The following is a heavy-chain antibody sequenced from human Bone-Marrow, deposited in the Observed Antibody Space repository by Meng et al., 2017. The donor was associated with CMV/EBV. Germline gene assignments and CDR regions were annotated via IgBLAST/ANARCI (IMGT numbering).Heavy chain of an antibody. CDR1: GFTFSSYW. Sequence: GESLKISCSASGFTFSSYWMSWVRQAPGKGLEWVANINQDGSEKYYVDSVKGRFTISRDNAQNSLYRQMNSLRAEDTAVYFCAGDSDPVRYYDFWSGYYGMDVWGQGTTVPVSS. V-gene: IGHV3-7*01. J-gene: IGHJ6*02. CDR3: AGDSDPVRYYDFWSGYYGMDV. CDR2: INQDGSEK. D-gene: IGHD3-3*01.